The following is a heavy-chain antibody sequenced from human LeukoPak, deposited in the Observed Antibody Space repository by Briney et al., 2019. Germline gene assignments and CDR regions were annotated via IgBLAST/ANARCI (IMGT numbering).Heavy chain of an antibody. J-gene: IGHJ3*02. CDR3: ARTQDYGGPDAFDI. CDR1: GGSLSSYY. Sequence: SETLSLTCTVSGGSLSSYYWTWIRQPPGKGLDWIGYIYYSGSTNYNPSLKSRGTISVDTSKNQFSLKLSSVTAADTAVYYCARTQDYGGPDAFDIWGQGTMVTVSS. V-gene: IGHV4-59*01. D-gene: IGHD4-23*01. CDR2: IYYSGST.